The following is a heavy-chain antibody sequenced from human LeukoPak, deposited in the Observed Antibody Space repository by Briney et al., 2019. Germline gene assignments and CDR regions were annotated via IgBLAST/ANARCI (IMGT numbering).Heavy chain of an antibody. Sequence: QPGGSLRLSCAASGFTFDDYGMSWVRQAPGKGLEYVSAISSNGGSTYYANSVKGRFTISRDNSKNTLYLQMGSLRAEDMAVYYCARGYDFWSGYWSHSDYWGQGTLVTVSS. CDR2: ISSNGGST. V-gene: IGHV3-64*01. D-gene: IGHD3-3*01. CDR3: ARGYDFWSGYWSHSDY. CDR1: GFTFDDYG. J-gene: IGHJ4*02.